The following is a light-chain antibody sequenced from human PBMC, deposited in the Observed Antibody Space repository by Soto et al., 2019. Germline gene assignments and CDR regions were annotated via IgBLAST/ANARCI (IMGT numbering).Light chain of an antibody. V-gene: IGLV1-44*01. CDR3: AAWDYSLSAYV. J-gene: IGLJ1*01. CDR1: SSSIGGSS. CDR2: TDS. Sequence: QSVLTQPPSASGTPGQSVTISCSGSSSSIGGSSVNWYQHLPRTAPKLPIYTDSRRPSGVPDRFSGAKSGTSASLTISGPQSEDEAYYYCAAWDYSLSAYVFGTGTKVTVL.